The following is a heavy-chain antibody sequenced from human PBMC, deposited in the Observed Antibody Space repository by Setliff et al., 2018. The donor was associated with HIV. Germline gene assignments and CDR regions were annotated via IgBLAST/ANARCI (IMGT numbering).Heavy chain of an antibody. CDR1: GYSFTTYY. CDR2: MYTSGGGA. D-gene: IGHD1-26*01. J-gene: IGHJ4*02. CDR3: ARVEGATATLTD. Sequence: ASVKVSCKTSGYSFTTYYIHWMRQAPGQGLEWVGLMYTSGGGAEYAQKFRGRVAMTRDTSTRTVYMELSSLRSEDTAVYYCARVEGATATLTDWGQGTLVTVSS. V-gene: IGHV1-46*01.